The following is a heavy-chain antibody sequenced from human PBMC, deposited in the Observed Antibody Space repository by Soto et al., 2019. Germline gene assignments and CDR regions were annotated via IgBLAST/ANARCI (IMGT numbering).Heavy chain of an antibody. J-gene: IGHJ4*02. CDR3: TKDHGSSGWEPLDY. CDR2: ISGSGSRT. CDR1: GFTFSIYA. Sequence: PGGSLRLSCAASGFTFSIYAMTWVRQGPGKGLEWVSSISGSGSRTYYADSVKGRFTISRDTFENTLYLQMNSLRAGDTAVYYCTKDHGSSGWEPLDYWGQGTLVTSPQ. D-gene: IGHD6-19*01. V-gene: IGHV3-23*01.